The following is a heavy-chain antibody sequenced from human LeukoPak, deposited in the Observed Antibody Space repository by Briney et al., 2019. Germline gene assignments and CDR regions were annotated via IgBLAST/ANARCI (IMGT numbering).Heavy chain of an antibody. J-gene: IGHJ4*02. CDR1: GFTFDDYA. Sequence: GGSLRLSCAASGFTFDDYAKHWVRQAPGKGLEWVSGISWNSGSIGYADSVKGRFTISRDNAKNSLYLQMNSLRAEDTALYYCAKAFRGVILYYFDYWGQGTLVTVSS. D-gene: IGHD3-10*01. CDR3: AKAFRGVILYYFDY. CDR2: ISWNSGSI. V-gene: IGHV3-9*01.